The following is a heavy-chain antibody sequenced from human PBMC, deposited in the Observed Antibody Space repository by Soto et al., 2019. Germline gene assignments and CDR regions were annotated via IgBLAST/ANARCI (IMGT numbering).Heavy chain of an antibody. Sequence: GGSLRLSCAASEFTFSSYAMSWVRQAPGKGLEWVSGIDSSGGDTYYADSVKGRFTISRDNSENTLYLQMNSLRAEDTAAYYCAKGPRFKVSAIWYYFYYMDVWGKGTTVTVSS. V-gene: IGHV3-23*01. J-gene: IGHJ6*03. D-gene: IGHD2-8*01. CDR3: AKGPRFKVSAIWYYFYYMDV. CDR1: EFTFSSYA. CDR2: IDSSGGDT.